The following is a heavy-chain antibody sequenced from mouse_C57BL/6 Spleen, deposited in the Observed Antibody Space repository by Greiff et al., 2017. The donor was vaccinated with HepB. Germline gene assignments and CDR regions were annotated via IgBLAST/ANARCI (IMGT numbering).Heavy chain of an antibody. CDR2: INPNNGGT. Sequence: VQLQQSGPELVKPGASVKISCKASGYTFTDYYMNWVKQSHGKSLEWIGDINPNNGGTSYNQKFKGKATLTVDKSSSTAYMELRRLTSEDSAVYYCASGYGEAMDYWGQGTSVTVSS. CDR1: GYTFTDYY. V-gene: IGHV1-26*01. D-gene: IGHD1-1*01. CDR3: ASGYGEAMDY. J-gene: IGHJ4*01.